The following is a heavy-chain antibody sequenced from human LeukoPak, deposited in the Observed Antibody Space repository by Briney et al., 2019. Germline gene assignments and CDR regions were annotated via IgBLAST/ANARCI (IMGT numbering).Heavy chain of an antibody. J-gene: IGHJ4*02. CDR1: GGSISGYY. CDR3: ARHHPHSCGYDYFDN. V-gene: IGHV4-59*08. Sequence: SGTLSLTCTVSGGSISGYYWSWTRQPPGKGLEWIGYMYYSGSSNYNLSLNSGVTTSVDTSKNQISLKLSSVTAADTAVYDCARHHPHSCGYDYFDNWGQGTPFTVSP. CDR2: MYYSGSS. D-gene: IGHD5-18*01.